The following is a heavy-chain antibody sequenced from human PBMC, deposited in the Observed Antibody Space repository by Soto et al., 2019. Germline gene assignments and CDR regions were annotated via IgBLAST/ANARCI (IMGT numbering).Heavy chain of an antibody. V-gene: IGHV3-48*02. CDR1: GFTFSSYS. D-gene: IGHD3-3*01. CDR3: ARESRFLEWLSLNWFDP. J-gene: IGHJ5*02. CDR2: ISSSSSTI. Sequence: PGGSLRLSCAASGFTFSSYSMNWVRQAPGKGQEWVSYISSSSSTIYYADSVKGRFTISRDNAKNSLYLQMNSLRDEDTVVYYCARESRFLEWLSLNWFDPWGQGT.